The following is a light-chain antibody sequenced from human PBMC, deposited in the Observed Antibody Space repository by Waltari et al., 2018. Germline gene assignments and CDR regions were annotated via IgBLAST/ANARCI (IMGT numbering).Light chain of an antibody. CDR2: GAF. Sequence: CRASQGVSRSLAWYQQKAGQAPRLLIYGAFNRATGIPDRFSGSGSGTDFSLTISRLEPEDFAVYYCQHYVRLPATFGQGTKVEIK. CDR1: QGVSRS. J-gene: IGKJ1*01. CDR3: QHYVRLPAT. V-gene: IGKV3-20*01.